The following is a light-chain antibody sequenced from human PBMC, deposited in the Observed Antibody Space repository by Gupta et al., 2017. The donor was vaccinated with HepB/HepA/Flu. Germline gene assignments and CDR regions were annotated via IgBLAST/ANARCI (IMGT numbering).Light chain of an antibody. CDR2: RKN. V-gene: IGLV1-44*01. CDR3: EEWDDSLNGRV. CDR1: SSNIGSNT. Sequence: SVLTQPPSASGTPGQRVTISCSGSSSNIGSNTVNWYQKPQGPANKLLIYRKNQRPSGVPDRFACSKAGTYASRNIXGXQSEDEXYDYWEEWDDSLNGRVCGGGTKITVL. J-gene: IGLJ2*01.